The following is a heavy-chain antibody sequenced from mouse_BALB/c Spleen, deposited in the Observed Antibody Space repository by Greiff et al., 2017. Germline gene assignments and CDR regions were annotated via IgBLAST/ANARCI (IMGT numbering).Heavy chain of an antibody. CDR2: ISSGGGST. CDR3: ARQYGNYWYFDV. Sequence: EVQGVESGGGLVKPGGSLKLSCAASGFAFSSYDMSWVRQTPEKRLEWVAYISSGGGSTYYPDTVKGRFTISRDNAKNTLYLQMSSLKSEDTAMYYCARQYGNYWYFDVWGAGTTVTVSS. CDR1: GFAFSSYD. D-gene: IGHD2-10*02. V-gene: IGHV5-12-1*01. J-gene: IGHJ1*01.